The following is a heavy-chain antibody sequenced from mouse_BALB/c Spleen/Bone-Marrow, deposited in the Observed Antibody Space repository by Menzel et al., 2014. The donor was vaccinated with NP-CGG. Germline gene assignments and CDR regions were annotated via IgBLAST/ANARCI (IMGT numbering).Heavy chain of an antibody. Sequence: QVQLQQSGAELVRPGSSVKIFCKASGYAFSNYWMNWVKQRPGQGLEGIGQIYPGDGDTNFNGKFKGKATLTADKSSSTAYMQLSSLTSEDSAVYFCGRRDGSTYYYAMDYWGQGTSVTVSS. D-gene: IGHD1-1*01. J-gene: IGHJ4*01. V-gene: IGHV1-80*01. CDR3: GRRDGSTYYYAMDY. CDR1: GYAFSNYW. CDR2: IYPGDGDT.